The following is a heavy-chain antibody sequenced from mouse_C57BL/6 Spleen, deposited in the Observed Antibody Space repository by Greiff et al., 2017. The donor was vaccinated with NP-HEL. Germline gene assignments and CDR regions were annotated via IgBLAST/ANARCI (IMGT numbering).Heavy chain of an antibody. V-gene: IGHV1-26*01. CDR2: INPNNGGT. CDR1: GYTFTDYY. J-gene: IGHJ2*01. Sequence: EVQLQESGPELVKPGASVKISCKASGYTFTDYYMNWVKQSHGKSLEWIGDINPNNGGTSYNQKFKGKATLTVDKSSSTAYMELRSLTSEDSAVYYCARLGYWGQGTTLTVSS. CDR3: ARLGY.